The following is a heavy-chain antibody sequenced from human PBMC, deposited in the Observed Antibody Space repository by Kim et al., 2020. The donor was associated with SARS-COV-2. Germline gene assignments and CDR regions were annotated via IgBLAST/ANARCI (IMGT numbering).Heavy chain of an antibody. D-gene: IGHD3-22*01. Sequence: GGSLRLSCAASGFTFSSYWMSWVRQAPGKGLEWVANIKQDGSEKYYVDSVKGRFTISRDNAKNSLYLQMNSLRAEDTAVYYCAREPANYYDSSGYYFRGWFDPWGQGTLVTVSS. CDR2: IKQDGSEK. CDR3: AREPANYYDSSGYYFRGWFDP. J-gene: IGHJ5*02. CDR1: GFTFSSYW. V-gene: IGHV3-7*03.